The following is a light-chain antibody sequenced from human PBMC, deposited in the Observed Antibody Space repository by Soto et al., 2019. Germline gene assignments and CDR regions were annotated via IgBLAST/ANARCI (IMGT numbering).Light chain of an antibody. Sequence: QSALTQTASVSWSPGQSINISCNGTSSDVGDYNFVSWYQQLPGKAPKLMIYEVSHRPSGVSNRFSGSKSGNTASLTISGLLAEDEAHYYCSSHTSSSIWVFGGGTKLTGL. J-gene: IGLJ3*02. CDR1: SSDVGDYNF. CDR2: EVS. CDR3: SSHTSSSIWV. V-gene: IGLV2-14*03.